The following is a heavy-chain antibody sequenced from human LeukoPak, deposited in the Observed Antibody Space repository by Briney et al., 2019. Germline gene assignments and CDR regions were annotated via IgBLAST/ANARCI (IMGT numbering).Heavy chain of an antibody. Sequence: ALVTVSCKASGYTFTSYGISWVRQAPGQGLEWMGWISAYNGNTNYAQKLQGRVTMTTDTSTSTAYMEVRSLRSDDTAVYYCARSRINTYYYDSSGPGAFDIWGQGTMVTVSS. CDR2: ISAYNGNT. CDR1: GYTFTSYG. D-gene: IGHD3-22*01. V-gene: IGHV1-18*01. J-gene: IGHJ3*02. CDR3: ARSRINTYYYDSSGPGAFDI.